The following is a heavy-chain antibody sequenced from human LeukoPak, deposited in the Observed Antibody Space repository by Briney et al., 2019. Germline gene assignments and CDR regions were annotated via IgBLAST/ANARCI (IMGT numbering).Heavy chain of an antibody. CDR3: AKPGPYDFWSGYYPDY. J-gene: IGHJ4*02. D-gene: IGHD3-3*01. V-gene: IGHV3-23*01. CDR1: GFSSSSYA. Sequence: GGSLRLSCAASGFSSSSYAMSWVRQAPGKGLEWVSAISGSGGSTYYADSVKGRFTISRDNSKNTLYLQMNSPRAEDTAVYYCAKPGPYDFWSGYYPDYWGQGTLVTVSS. CDR2: ISGSGGST.